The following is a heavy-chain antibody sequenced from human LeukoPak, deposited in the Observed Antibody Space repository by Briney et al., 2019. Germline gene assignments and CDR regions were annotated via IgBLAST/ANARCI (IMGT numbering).Heavy chain of an antibody. J-gene: IGHJ4*02. CDR2: VTGSGSNT. D-gene: IGHD1-26*01. CDR1: GFTFSSYA. V-gene: IGHV3-23*01. CDR3: AKGAGGSHLFYFDS. Sequence: GGSLRLSCAASGFTFSSYAMTWVRQAPGKGLEWVSTVTGSGSNTFYADSVKGRFTISRDNSKNTLYLQMDSLSGEDTAVYFCAKGAGGSHLFYFDSWGQGILVTVSS.